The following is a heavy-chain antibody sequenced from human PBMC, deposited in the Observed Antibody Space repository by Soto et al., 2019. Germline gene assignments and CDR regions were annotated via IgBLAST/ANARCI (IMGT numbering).Heavy chain of an antibody. D-gene: IGHD2-21*01. J-gene: IGHJ6*02. CDR1: GGSISSGGYY. Sequence: QVQLQESGPGLVKPSQTLSLTCTVSGGSISSGGYYWYWIRQHPGKGLEWIGYIYYSGTTYYNPSLKSRVTISVDTSKNQFSLKLSSVTPADTAVYYCAASCVACGGFNYYGMDVWGQGTTVTVSS. V-gene: IGHV4-31*03. CDR3: AASCVACGGFNYYGMDV. CDR2: IYYSGTT.